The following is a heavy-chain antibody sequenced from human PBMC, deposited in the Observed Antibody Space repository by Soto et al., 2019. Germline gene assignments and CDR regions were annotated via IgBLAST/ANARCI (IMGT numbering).Heavy chain of an antibody. CDR2: IIPIFGTA. V-gene: IGHV1-69*06. CDR3: ARNKIRGAMVLWYFDL. Sequence: SVKVSCKASGGTFSSYAISWVRQAPGQGLEWMGGIIPIFGTANYAQKFQGRVTITADKSTSTAYMELSSLRSEDTAVYYCARNKIRGAMVLWYFDLWDRGTLVTVSS. J-gene: IGHJ2*01. CDR1: GGTFSSYA. D-gene: IGHD3-10*01.